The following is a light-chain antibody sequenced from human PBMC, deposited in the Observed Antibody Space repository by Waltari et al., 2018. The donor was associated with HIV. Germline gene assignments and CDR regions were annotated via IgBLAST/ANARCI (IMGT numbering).Light chain of an antibody. CDR2: AAS. V-gene: IGKV1-9*01. CDR3: QQLNRYPPA. Sequence: DIQLTQSPPFLSASVGDRVTITCRASQAISTFLAWYQQKPEEAPKLLMFAASTLQSGIPSRFSGRGSATEFTLTISSLQPEDFATYYCQQLNRYPPAFGGGTKVEIK. J-gene: IGKJ4*01. CDR1: QAISTF.